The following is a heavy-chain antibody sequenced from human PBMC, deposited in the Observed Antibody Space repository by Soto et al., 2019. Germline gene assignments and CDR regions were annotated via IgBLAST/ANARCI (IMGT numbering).Heavy chain of an antibody. CDR1: GYTFTSYA. Sequence: WASVKVSCKASGYTFTSYAMHWVRQAPGQRLEWMGIINPSGGSTSFAQKFQGRVTMTRDTSTSTVYMELISLTSEDTAVYYCARDVGMASRPYLDYWGQGTLVTVSS. CDR3: ARDVGMASRPYLDY. J-gene: IGHJ4*02. D-gene: IGHD6-6*01. CDR2: INPSGGST. V-gene: IGHV1-46*01.